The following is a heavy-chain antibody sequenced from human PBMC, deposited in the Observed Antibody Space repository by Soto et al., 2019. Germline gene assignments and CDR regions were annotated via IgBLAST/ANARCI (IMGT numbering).Heavy chain of an antibody. CDR3: ARVGYYGSGSYYKVVDP. D-gene: IGHD3-10*01. CDR2: IYYSGST. J-gene: IGHJ5*02. CDR1: GGSISSYY. V-gene: IGHV4-59*01. Sequence: PSETLSLTCTVSGGSISSYYWTWIRQPPGKGLEWIGYIYYSGSTYYNPPLKSRVTISVDTSKNQFSLKLSSVTAADTAVYYCARVGYYGSGSYYKVVDPWGQGTLVTVSS.